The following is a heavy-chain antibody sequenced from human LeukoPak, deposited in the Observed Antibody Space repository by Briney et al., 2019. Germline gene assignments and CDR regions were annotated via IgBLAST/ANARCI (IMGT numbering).Heavy chain of an antibody. CDR2: ISGSGGST. J-gene: IGHJ4*02. V-gene: IGHV3-23*01. CDR1: GFTFSSYA. Sequence: HPGGSLRLSCAASGFTFSSYAMSCVRQAPGKVLEWVSAISGSGGSTYYADSVKGRFTISRDNSKNTLYLQMSSLRAEDTAVYYCVMGMAVAGPFGYWGQGTLVTVSS. CDR3: VMGMAVAGPFGY. D-gene: IGHD6-19*01.